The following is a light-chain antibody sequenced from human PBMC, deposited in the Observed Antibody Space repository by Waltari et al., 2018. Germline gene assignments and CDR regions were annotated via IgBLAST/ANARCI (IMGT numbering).Light chain of an antibody. CDR2: IDN. V-gene: IGLV1-44*01. CDR1: ASNIGSDS. J-gene: IGLJ2*01. CDR3: AAWDSRLNGVV. Sequence: QSVLTQPPSASGTPGQRVSISCSGSASNIGSDSVNWYQQLPGAAPKLLIYIDNRRPSVVPDRFSGSKSGTSASLAISGLQSEDEADYYCAAWDSRLNGVVFGGGTRLTVL.